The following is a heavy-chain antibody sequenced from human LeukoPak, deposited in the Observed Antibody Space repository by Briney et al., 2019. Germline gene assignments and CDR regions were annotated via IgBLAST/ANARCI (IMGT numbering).Heavy chain of an antibody. Sequence: PSETLSLTCTVSGGSIGSYYWSWIRQPPGKGLEWIGYIYTSGSTNYNPSLKSRVTISVDTSKNQFSLKLSSVTAADTAVYYCASFSGSNEVFDYWGQGTLVTVSS. J-gene: IGHJ4*02. D-gene: IGHD1-26*01. CDR2: IYTSGST. CDR1: GGSIGSYY. CDR3: ASFSGSNEVFDY. V-gene: IGHV4-4*09.